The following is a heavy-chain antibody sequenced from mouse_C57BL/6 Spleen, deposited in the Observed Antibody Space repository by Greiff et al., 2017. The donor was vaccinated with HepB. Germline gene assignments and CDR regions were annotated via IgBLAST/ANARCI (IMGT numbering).Heavy chain of an antibody. CDR1: GYTFTSYW. CDR3: ARRVYGSSYWYFDV. CDR2: IYPGSGST. Sequence: QVQLQQPGAELVKPGASVKMSCKASGYTFTSYWITWVKQRPGQGLEWIGDIYPGSGSTNYNEKFKSTATLTVDTSSSTAYMQLSSLTSEDSAVYYCARRVYGSSYWYFDVWGTGTTVTVSS. D-gene: IGHD1-1*01. V-gene: IGHV1-55*01. J-gene: IGHJ1*03.